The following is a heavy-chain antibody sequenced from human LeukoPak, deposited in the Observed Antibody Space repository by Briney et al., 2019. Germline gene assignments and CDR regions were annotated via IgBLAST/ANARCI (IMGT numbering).Heavy chain of an antibody. J-gene: IGHJ3*02. CDR3: ARDLVTVTKGFDI. V-gene: IGHV4-59*11. CDR1: ADSFSSHY. CDR2: ISYIGST. D-gene: IGHD4-17*01. Sequence: PSETLSLTCAVSADSFSSHYWTWIRQPPGKGLEGIGYISYIGSTNYNPSLKSRVTISIDTSKNHFSLKLSSVTAADTAVYYCARDLVTVTKGFDIWGQGTMVSVSS.